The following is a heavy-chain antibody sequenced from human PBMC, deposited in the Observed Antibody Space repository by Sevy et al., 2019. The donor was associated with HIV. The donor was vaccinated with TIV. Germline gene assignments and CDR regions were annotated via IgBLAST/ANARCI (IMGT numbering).Heavy chain of an antibody. CDR3: ARDKREAYFDNSVSSDAFDI. V-gene: IGHV3-21*01. J-gene: IGHJ3*02. CDR1: GFTFSRYS. Sequence: GGSLRLSCAASGFTFSRYSMNWVRQAPGKGLQWVSSISSSCNYIYYTDSLKGRFTISRDNAKNSLYLQMNSLRAEDTAVYYCARDKREAYFDNSVSSDAFDIWGKGTMVTVSS. CDR2: ISSSCNYI. D-gene: IGHD3-22*01.